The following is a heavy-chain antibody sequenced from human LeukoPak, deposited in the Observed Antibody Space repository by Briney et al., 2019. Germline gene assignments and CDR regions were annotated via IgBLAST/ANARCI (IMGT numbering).Heavy chain of an antibody. CDR2: IYTGGST. J-gene: IGHJ6*03. Sequence: TGGSLRLSCTASGFTVSSTYMSWVRQSPGKGLECVSVIYTGGSTDYADSVRGRFTISRDNSKNTVYVQMNGLTAEDTGVYYCARGGTKSYNYYMDVWGKGTTVTVSS. CDR1: GFTVSSTY. CDR3: ARGGTKSYNYYMDV. V-gene: IGHV3-66*02. D-gene: IGHD1-26*01.